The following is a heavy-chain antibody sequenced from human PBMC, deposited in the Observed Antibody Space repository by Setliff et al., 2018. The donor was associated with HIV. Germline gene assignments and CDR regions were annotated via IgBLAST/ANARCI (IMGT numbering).Heavy chain of an antibody. Sequence: ASVKVSCKASGYTFTSYDISWVRQAPGQGLEGMGWNSAYNGNTNYAQKLQGRVTMTRDTSTSTAYMELGSLRADDTAVYYCAREIGDYYASSGYYPPTDYYYGMDVWGQGTTVTVSS. CDR3: AREIGDYYASSGYYPPTDYYYGMDV. CDR1: GYTFTSYD. V-gene: IGHV1-18*01. J-gene: IGHJ6*02. CDR2: NSAYNGNT. D-gene: IGHD3-22*01.